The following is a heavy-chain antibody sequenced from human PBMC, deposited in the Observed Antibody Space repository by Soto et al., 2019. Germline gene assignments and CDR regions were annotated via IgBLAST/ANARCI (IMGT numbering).Heavy chain of an antibody. CDR2: IYYSGST. D-gene: IGHD3-3*01. CDR1: GGSISSSSYY. Sequence: QLQLQESGPGLVKPSETLSLTCTVSGGSISSSSYYWGWIRQPPGKGLEWIGSIYYSGSTYYNPSLKSRVTISVDTSKNQFSLKLSSVTAADTAVYYCARRRDFWSGRGGAFDIWGQGTMVTVSS. CDR3: ARRRDFWSGRGGAFDI. V-gene: IGHV4-39*01. J-gene: IGHJ3*02.